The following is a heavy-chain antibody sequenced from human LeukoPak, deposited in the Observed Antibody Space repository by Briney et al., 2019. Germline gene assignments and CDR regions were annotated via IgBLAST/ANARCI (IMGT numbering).Heavy chain of an antibody. CDR1: GFTFSSYG. V-gene: IGHV3-33*01. Sequence: GGSLRLSCAASGFTFSSYGMHWDRQAPGKGREWVAAIWYNGSKKYYGDSVKGRFTISRDNAKNTLYLQLNSLRAEDTAVYYCARGGYYYYYGMDVWGQGTTVTVSS. J-gene: IGHJ6*02. CDR3: ARGGYYYYYGMDV. CDR2: IWYNGSKK.